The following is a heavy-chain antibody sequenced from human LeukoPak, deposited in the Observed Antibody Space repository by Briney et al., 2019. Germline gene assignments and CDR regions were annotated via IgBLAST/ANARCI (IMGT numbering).Heavy chain of an antibody. CDR1: GFTFSSYA. J-gene: IGHJ3*02. V-gene: IGHV3-30-3*01. D-gene: IGHD3-10*01. Sequence: PGGSLRLSCAASGFTFSSYAMHWVRQAPGKGLEWVAVISYDGSNKYYADSVKGRFTISRDNSKNTPYLQMNSLRAEDTAVYYCARAGGSGPFDIWGQGTMVTVSS. CDR2: ISYDGSNK. CDR3: ARAGGSGPFDI.